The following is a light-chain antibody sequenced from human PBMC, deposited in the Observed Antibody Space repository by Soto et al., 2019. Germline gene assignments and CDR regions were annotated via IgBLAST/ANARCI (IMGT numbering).Light chain of an antibody. V-gene: IGLV1-44*01. CDR2: SNN. CDR3: AAWDDSLNAYYV. J-gene: IGLJ1*01. CDR1: SSNIGSNT. Sequence: QSLLTQQPSSSGTPGQRVTISCSVSSSNIGSNTVNWYQQLPGTAPKLLIYSNNQRPSGVPDRFSGSKSGTSASLAISGLQSEDEADYYCAAWDDSLNAYYVFGTGTKVTV.